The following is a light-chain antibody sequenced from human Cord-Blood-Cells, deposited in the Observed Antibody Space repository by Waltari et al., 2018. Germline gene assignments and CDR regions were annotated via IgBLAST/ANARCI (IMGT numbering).Light chain of an antibody. Sequence: EIVLIQFPVTLPLSPGERATLSCRASQSVSSYLAWYQQKPGQAPRLLIYDASNRATGIPARFSGSGSGTDFTLTISSLEPEDFAVYYCQQRSNWITFGQGTRLEIK. J-gene: IGKJ5*01. V-gene: IGKV3-11*01. CDR3: QQRSNWIT. CDR2: DAS. CDR1: QSVSSY.